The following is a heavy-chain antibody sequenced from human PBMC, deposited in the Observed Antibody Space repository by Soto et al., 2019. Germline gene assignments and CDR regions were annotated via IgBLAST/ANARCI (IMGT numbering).Heavy chain of an antibody. D-gene: IGHD3-3*01. J-gene: IGHJ4*02. CDR3: ARGMSGDLTWALY. CDR1: GGSVSSGSYY. CDR2: IFYSGST. Sequence: QVQLQESGPGLVKPSETLSLTCTVSGGSVSSGSYYWNWIRQPPGKGLEWIGYIFYSGSTNYNPSLKGRVTISVDTSKNQFSLKLSSVTAADTAVYYCARGMSGDLTWALYWGQGTLVTVSS. V-gene: IGHV4-61*01.